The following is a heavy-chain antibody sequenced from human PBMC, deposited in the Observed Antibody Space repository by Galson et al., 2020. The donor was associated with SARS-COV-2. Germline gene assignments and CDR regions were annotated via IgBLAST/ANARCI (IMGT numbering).Heavy chain of an antibody. CDR3: ARDYYNSSGYYYGFYSC. CDR1: GFTFSSYW. J-gene: IGHJ4*02. Sequence: ALHGESLKISCAASGFTFSSYWMHWVRQAPGKGLVWVSRINSDGSSTSYADSVKGRFTISRDNAKNTLYLQMNSLRAEDTAVYYCARDYYNSSGYYYGFYSCWGQGTLVTVSS. CDR2: INSDGSST. D-gene: IGHD3-22*01. V-gene: IGHV3-74*01.